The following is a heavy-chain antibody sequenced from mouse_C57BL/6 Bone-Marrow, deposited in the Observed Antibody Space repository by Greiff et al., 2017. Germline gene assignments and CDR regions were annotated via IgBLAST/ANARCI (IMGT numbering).Heavy chain of an antibody. CDR3: ARGYYGGPRFAY. V-gene: IGHV1-82*01. D-gene: IGHD2-1*01. J-gene: IGHJ3*01. Sequence: VQLQQSGPELVKPGASVKISCKASGYAFSSSWMNWVKQRPGKGLEWIGRIYPGDGDTNYNGKFKGKATLTADKSSSTAYMPLSSLTSEDSAVYFCARGYYGGPRFAYWGQGTLVTVSA. CDR1: GYAFSSSW. CDR2: IYPGDGDT.